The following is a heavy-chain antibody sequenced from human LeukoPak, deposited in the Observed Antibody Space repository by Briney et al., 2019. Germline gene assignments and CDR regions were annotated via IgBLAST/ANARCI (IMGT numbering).Heavy chain of an antibody. J-gene: IGHJ4*02. CDR3: AVGVRVRSYYDFWSGYYGRDY. V-gene: IGHV1-69*13. D-gene: IGHD3-3*01. Sequence: SVKVSCKASGATVSSYAISWVRQAPGQGLEWMGGIIPIFGTANYAQKFQGRVTITADESTSTAYTELSSPRSEDPAGHYRAVGVRVRSYYDFWSGYYGRDYWGQGALLTVPS. CDR2: IIPIFGTA. CDR1: GATVSSYA.